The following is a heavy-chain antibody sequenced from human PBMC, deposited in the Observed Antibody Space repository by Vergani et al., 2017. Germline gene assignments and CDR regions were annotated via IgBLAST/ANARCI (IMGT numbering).Heavy chain of an antibody. CDR1: GGSISSYY. Sequence: QVQLQESGPGLVKPSETLSLTCTVSGGSISSYYWSWIRQPPGKGLEWIGYIYYSGSTNYNPSLKIRVTISVDTSKNQFSLKLSSVTAADTAVYYCSRWDYSNGHENWFDPWGQGTLVTVSS. V-gene: IGHV4-59*01. CDR2: IYYSGST. J-gene: IGHJ5*02. D-gene: IGHD4-11*01. CDR3: SRWDYSNGHENWFDP.